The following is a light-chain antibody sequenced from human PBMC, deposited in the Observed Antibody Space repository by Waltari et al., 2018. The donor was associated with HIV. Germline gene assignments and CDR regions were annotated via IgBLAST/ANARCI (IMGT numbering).Light chain of an antibody. CDR2: EVN. CDR3: SSYAGSNSWV. Sequence: QSALTQPPPASGSPGQSVTFSCTGTSRDIAGYNYVSWYQQYPGKAPKVMIHEVNKRPSGVPDRFSGSKSGNTASLTVSGLQAEDEAYYYCSSYAGSNSWVFGGGTKLTVL. V-gene: IGLV2-8*01. J-gene: IGLJ3*02. CDR1: SRDIAGYNY.